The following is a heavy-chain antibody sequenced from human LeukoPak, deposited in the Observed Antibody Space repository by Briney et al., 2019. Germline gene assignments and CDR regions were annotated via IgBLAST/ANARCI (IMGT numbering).Heavy chain of an antibody. CDR1: GFTFSSYE. CDR2: ISTSGSTV. CDR3: ARDRTYYYDSSGPTPPDY. Sequence: GGSLRLSCAASGFTFSSYEMNWVRQAPGKGLEWVSYISTSGSTVYCADSVKGRFTISRDNAKNSLYLQMNSLRAEDTAVYYCARDRTYYYDSSGPTPPDYWGQGTLVTVSS. D-gene: IGHD3-22*01. J-gene: IGHJ4*02. V-gene: IGHV3-48*03.